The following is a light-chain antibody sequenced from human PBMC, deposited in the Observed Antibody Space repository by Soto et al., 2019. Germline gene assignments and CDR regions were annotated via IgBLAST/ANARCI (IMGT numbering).Light chain of an antibody. J-gene: IGLJ1*01. CDR3: NSYTSNNTYV. Sequence: QSVLTQPASVSGSPGQAITISCSGTSSDVGAFNYVSWYQQHPGKAPKLMIHDVSNRPSGVSNRFSGSKSGNTASLTISGLRAEDEADYYCNSYTSNNTYVFGTGTKVT. CDR2: DVS. V-gene: IGLV2-14*03. CDR1: SSDVGAFNY.